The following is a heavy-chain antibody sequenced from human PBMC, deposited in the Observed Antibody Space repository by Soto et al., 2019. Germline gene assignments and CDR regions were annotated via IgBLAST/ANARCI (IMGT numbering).Heavy chain of an antibody. Sequence: GGALRLSCVASGFTPSTHGMNLGRPGPGEGLEWVSFISSSSTTIYYADSVKGRFTISRDNAKNSLYLQMNSLRDEDTALYYCARDGYCISTSCYFLPDVWGQGTTVTVSS. CDR1: GFTPSTHG. V-gene: IGHV3-48*02. CDR3: ARDGYCISTSCYFLPDV. J-gene: IGHJ6*02. CDR2: ISSSSTTI. D-gene: IGHD2-2*03.